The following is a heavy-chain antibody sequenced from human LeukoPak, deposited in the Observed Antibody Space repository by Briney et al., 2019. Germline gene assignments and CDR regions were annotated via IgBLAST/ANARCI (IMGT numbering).Heavy chain of an antibody. CDR1: GGTFSSYA. CDR2: IILIFGTA. V-gene: IGHV1-69*13. J-gene: IGHJ1*01. Sequence: SVKVSCKASGGTFSSYAISWVRQAPGQGLEWMGGIILIFGTANYAQKFQGRVTITADESTSTAYMELRSLRSDDTAVYYCARARAGLYAEYFQHWGQGTLVTVSS. D-gene: IGHD2-2*02. CDR3: ARARAGLYAEYFQH.